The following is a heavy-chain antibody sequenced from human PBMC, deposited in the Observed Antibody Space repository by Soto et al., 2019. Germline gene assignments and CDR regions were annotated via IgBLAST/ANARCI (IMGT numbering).Heavy chain of an antibody. V-gene: IGHV1-2*02. CDR1: GYTFTGHH. D-gene: IGHD2-15*01. Sequence: ASVKVSCKTSGYTFTGHHIHWVRQAPGQGLEWMGWINPISGGTKYREKFQGRVSITRDKSSSTAYMELSSLTSADSAVYYCAKDGRHCSGGSCPQGHWGQGTLVTVSS. CDR3: AKDGRHCSGGSCPQGH. J-gene: IGHJ4*02. CDR2: INPISGGT.